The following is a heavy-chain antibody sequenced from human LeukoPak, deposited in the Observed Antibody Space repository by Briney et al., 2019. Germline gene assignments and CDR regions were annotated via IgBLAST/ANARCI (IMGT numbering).Heavy chain of an antibody. J-gene: IGHJ4*02. CDR2: SRPKANDYTT. Sequence: GGSLRLSCTASGFPFSDHYIDWVRQAPGKGLEWVGRSRPKANDYTTDFAASVRGRFTISRDDSKNLLYLQMNSLKSEDTAVYYCTRVLSIVGATIIDYWGQGTLVTVSS. V-gene: IGHV3-72*01. D-gene: IGHD1-26*01. CDR3: TRVLSIVGATIIDY. CDR1: GFPFSDHY.